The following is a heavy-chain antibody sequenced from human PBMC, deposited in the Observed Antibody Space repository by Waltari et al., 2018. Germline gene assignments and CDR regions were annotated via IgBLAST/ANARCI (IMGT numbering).Heavy chain of an antibody. D-gene: IGHD3-3*01. J-gene: IGHJ5*02. Sequence: QVQLVQTGAEVLRPGAAVKVSCQASGYTSINYEINWVRQAAGQGLEWMGWVNPNSGTTAYAQKFQGRISLTWDTFTRTAYMELSNLRSDDTAVFYCARGRDVFANFDYNWFDPWGQGTLVTVSS. V-gene: IGHV1-8*02. CDR3: ARGRDVFANFDYNWFDP. CDR2: VNPNSGTT. CDR1: GYTSINYE.